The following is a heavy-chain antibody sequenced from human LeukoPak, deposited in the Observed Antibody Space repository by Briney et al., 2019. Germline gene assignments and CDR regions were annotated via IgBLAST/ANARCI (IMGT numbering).Heavy chain of an antibody. CDR3: ARDLGSSSWTYYHGMDV. J-gene: IGHJ6*02. CDR2: INPSGGST. Sequence: ASVKVSCKASGYIITSYHMHWVRQAPGQGPEWIGIINPSGGSTSYARKFQGRVTWTRDTSTSTVYMELSSLRSDDTAVYYCARDLGSSSWTYYHGMDVWGQGTTVTVSS. CDR1: GYIITSYH. D-gene: IGHD6-13*01. V-gene: IGHV1-46*01.